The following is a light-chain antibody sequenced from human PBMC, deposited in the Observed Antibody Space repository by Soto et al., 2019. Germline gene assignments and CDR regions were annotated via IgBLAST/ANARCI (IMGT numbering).Light chain of an antibody. CDR1: SSDVGRYNY. J-gene: IGLJ1*01. V-gene: IGLV2-14*01. CDR3: TSYTNINTRACV. CDR2: EVS. Sequence: QSALTQPASVSGSPGQSITISCTGTSSDVGRYNYVSWYQHHPGKAPKLMIYEVSNRPSGVSNRFSGSKSGNTASLTISGLQAEDEADYYCTSYTNINTRACVFGTGTKLTVL.